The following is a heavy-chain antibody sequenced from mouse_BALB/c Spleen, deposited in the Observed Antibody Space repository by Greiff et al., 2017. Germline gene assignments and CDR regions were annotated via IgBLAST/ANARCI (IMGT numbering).Heavy chain of an antibody. J-gene: IGHJ1*01. D-gene: IGHD1-1*01. CDR2: INPDSSTI. CDR1: GFDFSRYW. CDR3: ARRPHYYYGSTWYFDV. Sequence: EVKLLESGGGLVQPGGSLKLSCAASGFDFSRYWMSWVRQAPGKGLEWIGEINPDSSTINYTPSLKDKFIISRDNAKNTLYLQMSKVRSEDTALYYCARRPHYYYGSTWYFDVWGAGTTVTVSS. V-gene: IGHV4-1*02.